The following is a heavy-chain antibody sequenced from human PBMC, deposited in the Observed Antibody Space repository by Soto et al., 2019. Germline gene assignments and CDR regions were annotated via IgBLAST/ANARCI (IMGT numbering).Heavy chain of an antibody. Sequence: QVQLRESGPGLVRPSGTLSLTCAVYGDSINTSHWWSWVRQTPGKGLEWIGETYHSGTTNYNPSLKSRVTISMDKSKTLFSLTLNSVTAADTALYFCARQTNSSPARGPNWFDPWGQGALVTVSS. CDR3: ARQTNSSPARGPNWFDP. CDR1: GDSINTSHW. V-gene: IGHV4-4*02. CDR2: TYHSGTT. J-gene: IGHJ5*02. D-gene: IGHD6-19*01.